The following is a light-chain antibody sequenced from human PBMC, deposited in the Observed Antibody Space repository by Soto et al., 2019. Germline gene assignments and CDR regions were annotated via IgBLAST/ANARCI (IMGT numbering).Light chain of an antibody. CDR2: DNN. CDR1: RSNIENNY. V-gene: IGLV1-51*01. J-gene: IGLJ1*01. Sequence: QSVLTQPPSVSAAPGLKVTVSCSGSRSNIENNYVSWYQPLPGTAPKPLIFDNNKRPSGIPDRFSGSKSGTSATLGITGLQTGDEADYYCGTWDSSLRVYVFGTGTKVTVL. CDR3: GTWDSSLRVYV.